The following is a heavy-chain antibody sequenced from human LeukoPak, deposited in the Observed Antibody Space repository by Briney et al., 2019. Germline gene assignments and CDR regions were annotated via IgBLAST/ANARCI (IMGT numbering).Heavy chain of an antibody. J-gene: IGHJ5*02. CDR2: ISGSGGST. Sequence: PGGSLRLSCAASGFTFSSYAMSWVRQAPGKGLEWVSAISGSGGSTYYADSVKGRFTISRDNSKNTLYLQMNSLRAEDTAVYYCAKVGASCSSTSCYARWFDPWGQGTLVTVSS. D-gene: IGHD2-2*01. CDR3: AKVGASCSSTSCYARWFDP. V-gene: IGHV3-23*01. CDR1: GFTFSSYA.